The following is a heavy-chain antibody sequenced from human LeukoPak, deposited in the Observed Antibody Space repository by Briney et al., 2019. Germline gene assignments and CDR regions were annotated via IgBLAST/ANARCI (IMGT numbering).Heavy chain of an antibody. Sequence: GESLKISCKGFGYSFTNYWIGWLRQMPGKGLEWMGIIYPGDSDSRYSPSFQGQVTFSADKAISTAYLQWSSLKASDTAMYYCARHSSSSMGRVPPYYYYYMDVWGKGTTVAVSS. V-gene: IGHV5-51*01. CDR2: IYPGDSDS. D-gene: IGHD6-6*01. CDR1: GYSFTNYW. CDR3: ARHSSSSMGRVPPYYYYYMDV. J-gene: IGHJ6*03.